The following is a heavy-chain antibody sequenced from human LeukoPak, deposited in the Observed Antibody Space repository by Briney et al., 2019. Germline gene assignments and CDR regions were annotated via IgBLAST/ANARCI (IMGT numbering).Heavy chain of an antibody. CDR2: ISSSGSTI. Sequence: GGSLRPSFAASGFPFSYYYMSWIRPAPGKGLEWVSYISSSGSTIYYADSVKGRFTISRDNAKNSLYLQMNSLRAEDTAVYYCASIWAAFDIWGQGTMVTVSS. V-gene: IGHV3-11*04. D-gene: IGHD3-10*01. CDR1: GFPFSYYY. CDR3: ASIWAAFDI. J-gene: IGHJ3*02.